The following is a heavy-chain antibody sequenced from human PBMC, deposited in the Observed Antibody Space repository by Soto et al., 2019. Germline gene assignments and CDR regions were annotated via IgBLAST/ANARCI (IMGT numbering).Heavy chain of an antibody. V-gene: IGHV3-33*01. Sequence: PGGSLRLSCSASGFLFSEFGMHWVRQAPGKGLEWVALIWPAGTNKYYADSVKGRFTISRDNSRNSLYLQMNSLRAEDSAVYYCASADGYNAFDYWGQGTLVTVSS. J-gene: IGHJ4*02. CDR1: GFLFSEFG. CDR3: ASADGYNAFDY. D-gene: IGHD5-12*01. CDR2: IWPAGTNK.